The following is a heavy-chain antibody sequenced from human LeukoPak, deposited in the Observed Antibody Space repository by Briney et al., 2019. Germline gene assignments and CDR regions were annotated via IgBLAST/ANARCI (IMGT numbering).Heavy chain of an antibody. Sequence: GGSLRLSCAASGFTFSNAWMSWVRQAPGKGLEWVGRIKSKTDGGTTDYAAPVKGRFTISRDNAKNTLYLQMNSLRAEDTAVYYCARVGYSSSWYIDDWGQGTLVTVSS. CDR1: GFTFSNAW. CDR2: IKSKTDGGTT. V-gene: IGHV3-15*05. J-gene: IGHJ4*02. D-gene: IGHD6-13*01. CDR3: ARVGYSSSWYIDD.